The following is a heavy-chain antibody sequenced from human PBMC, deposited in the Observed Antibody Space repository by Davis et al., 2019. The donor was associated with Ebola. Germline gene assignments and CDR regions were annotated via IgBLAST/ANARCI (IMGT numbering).Heavy chain of an antibody. J-gene: IGHJ2*01. CDR1: GGSISGGDYF. CDR2: IYHSGNA. Sequence: SETLSLTCTVSGGSISGGDYFWSWIRQPPGKGLEWIGYIYHSGNAYYSPSLKSRVTISVDTSKNQFSLRVRSVTAADTAVYYCARGGPYYYDSSGYYSNWYFDLWGRGTLVTVSS. CDR3: ARGGPYYYDSSGYYSNWYFDL. V-gene: IGHV4-30-4*01. D-gene: IGHD3-22*01.